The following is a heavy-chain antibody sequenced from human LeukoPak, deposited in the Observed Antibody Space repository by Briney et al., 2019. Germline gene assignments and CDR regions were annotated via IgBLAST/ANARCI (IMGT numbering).Heavy chain of an antibody. CDR2: IPYDGSNK. D-gene: IGHD6-19*01. J-gene: IGHJ4*02. CDR1: GFSFSSYA. CDR3: VKGWSAVAGTGLDY. Sequence: GGSLRLSCAASGFSFSSYAMHWVRQAPGKGLEWVAVIPYDGSNKYYADSVKGRFTISRDNSKNTLYLHMSSLRTEDTAVYYCVKGWSAVAGTGLDYWGQGTLVTVSS. V-gene: IGHV3-30*04.